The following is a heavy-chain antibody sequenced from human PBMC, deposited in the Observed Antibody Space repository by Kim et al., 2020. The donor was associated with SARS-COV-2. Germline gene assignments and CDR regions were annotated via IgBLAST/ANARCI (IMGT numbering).Heavy chain of an antibody. Sequence: SETLSLTCSVSGDSMNNNYWSWARQPPGKGLEWIGYIHYMRTTDYNPSLRGRVTISIDTSKNQFSLNLRSVTAADTAVSYCARGSPVADNWGQGTLVTVS. V-gene: IGHV4-59*13. CDR1: GDSMNNNY. CDR2: IHYMRTT. CDR3: ARGSPVADN. J-gene: IGHJ4*02.